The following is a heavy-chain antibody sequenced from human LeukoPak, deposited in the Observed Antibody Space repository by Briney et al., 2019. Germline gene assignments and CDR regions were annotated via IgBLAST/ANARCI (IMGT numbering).Heavy chain of an antibody. J-gene: IGHJ6*03. D-gene: IGHD5-18*01. CDR3: ARGGYRYDYYYSMDV. Sequence: KPGGSLRLSCAASGFTLSDYYMNWIRQTPGKGLEWVSYITSGSSTYYGDSVKSRVTISRDNAKNSLYLQMNSLTAEDTAVYYCARGGYRYDYYYSMDVWGKGTTVTVSS. CDR1: GFTLSDYY. V-gene: IGHV3-69-1*01. CDR2: ITSGSST.